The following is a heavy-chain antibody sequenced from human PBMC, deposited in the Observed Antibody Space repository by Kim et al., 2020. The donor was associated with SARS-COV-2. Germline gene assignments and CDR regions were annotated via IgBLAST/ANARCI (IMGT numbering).Heavy chain of an antibody. V-gene: IGHV4-31*03. CDR2: IYYSGST. CDR3: ARIERPYYYDY. D-gene: IGHD1-1*01. CDR1: GGSISSGGYY. J-gene: IGHJ4*02. Sequence: SETLSLTCTVSGGSISSGGYYWSWIRQHPGKGLEWIGYIYYSGSTYYNPSLKSRVTISVDTSKNQFSLKLSSVTAADTAVYYCARIERPYYYDYWGQGTLVTVSS.